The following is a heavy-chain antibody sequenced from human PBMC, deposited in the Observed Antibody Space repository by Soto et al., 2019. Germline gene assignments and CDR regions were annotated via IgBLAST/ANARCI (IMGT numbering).Heavy chain of an antibody. CDR1: GYTFTSYY. CDR2: INPSGGST. Sequence: EASVKVSCKASGYTFTSYYMHWVRQAPGQGLEWMGIINPSGGSTSYAQKFQGRVTMTRDTSTSTVYMELSSLRSEDTAVYYCARDADIVVVGSAFDIWGQGTMVTVSS. J-gene: IGHJ3*02. V-gene: IGHV1-46*03. D-gene: IGHD2-15*01. CDR3: ARDADIVVVGSAFDI.